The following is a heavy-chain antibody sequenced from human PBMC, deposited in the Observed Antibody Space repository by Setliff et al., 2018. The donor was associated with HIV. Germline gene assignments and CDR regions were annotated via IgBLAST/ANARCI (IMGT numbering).Heavy chain of an antibody. CDR2: IYYSGST. J-gene: IGHJ4*02. V-gene: IGHV4-59*01. Sequence: SETLSLTCTVSGGSISSYYWSWIRQPPGKGLEWIGYIYYSGSTNYNPSLKSRVTISVDTSKNQFSLKLSSVTAADTAVYYCASGGVGYSYGYILDYWGQGTLVTVSS. D-gene: IGHD5-18*01. CDR3: ASGGVGYSYGYILDY. CDR1: GGSISSYY.